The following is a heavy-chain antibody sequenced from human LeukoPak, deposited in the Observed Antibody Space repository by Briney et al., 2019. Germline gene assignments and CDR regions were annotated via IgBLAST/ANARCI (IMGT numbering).Heavy chain of an antibody. V-gene: IGHV3-74*01. J-gene: IGHJ4*02. CDR1: GFTFSSYW. CDR3: ASPKYRRGRHIDY. CDR2: INSDGSST. D-gene: IGHD6-6*01. Sequence: GGSLRLSCAASGFTFSSYWMHWVRQAPGKGLVWVSHINSDGSSTSYADTVKGRFTISRDNAKNTLYLDMNPLRAEACAVYYCASPKYRRGRHIDYWGQGTLVIVSS.